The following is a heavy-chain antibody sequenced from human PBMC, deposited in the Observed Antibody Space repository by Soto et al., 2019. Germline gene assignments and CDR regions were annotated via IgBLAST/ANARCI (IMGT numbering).Heavy chain of an antibody. CDR1: GFTFSSYW. CDR3: ARVKAVAGYYYYYGMDV. CDR2: INSDGSST. Sequence: GGSLRLSCAASGFTFSSYWMHWVRQAPGKGLVWVSRINSDGSSTSYADSVKGRFTISRDNAKNTPYLQMNSLRAEDTAVYYCARVKAVAGYYYYYGMDVWGQGTTVTVSS. D-gene: IGHD6-19*01. V-gene: IGHV3-74*01. J-gene: IGHJ6*02.